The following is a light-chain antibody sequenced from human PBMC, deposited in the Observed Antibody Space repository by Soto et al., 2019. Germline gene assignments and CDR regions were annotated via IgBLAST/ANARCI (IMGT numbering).Light chain of an antibody. CDR2: YDS. CDR3: QVWDITTDHYV. J-gene: IGLJ1*01. Sequence: SYELTQPPSVSVAPEKTARLTCGGDNIGSKRVHWYRQKPGQAPVLVIYYDSDRPSGIPERFSGSTSGNTATLTINRVEAGDEADYYCQVWDITTDHYVFGTGTKVTVL. CDR1: NIGSKR. V-gene: IGLV3-21*04.